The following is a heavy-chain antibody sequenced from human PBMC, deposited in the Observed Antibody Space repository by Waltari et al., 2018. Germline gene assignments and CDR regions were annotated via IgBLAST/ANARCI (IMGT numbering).Heavy chain of an antibody. J-gene: IGHJ3*02. CDR1: GSSISSGYY. Sequence: QVQLQESGPGLVKPSETLSLTCTVSGSSISSGYYWGCIRQPPGKGLEWIAGIHHSGSTYYNRFLKSRVTVSVATSKNEFSLKLSSVTAADTVVYYCARDYGDYISSDAFDIWGQVTMVTVSS. CDR2: IHHSGST. D-gene: IGHD4-17*01. V-gene: IGHV4-38-2*02. CDR3: ARDYGDYISSDAFDI.